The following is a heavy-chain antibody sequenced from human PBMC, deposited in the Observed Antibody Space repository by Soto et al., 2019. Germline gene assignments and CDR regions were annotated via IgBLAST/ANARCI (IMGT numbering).Heavy chain of an antibody. CDR1: GLPLGRNS. D-gene: IGHD3-3*01. J-gene: IGHJ6*01. Sequence: SRSPAGLPLGRNSMSWVRQKAGKGLEWVSVIYSGGSRYYSYSVKGRFTMSIDNARSTLYLQLSSLEAEDTAVSCCARDARIFGVVHYGIDGSEQLTTV. CDR3: ARDARIFGVVHYGIDG. CDR2: IYSGGSR. V-gene: IGHV3-53*01.